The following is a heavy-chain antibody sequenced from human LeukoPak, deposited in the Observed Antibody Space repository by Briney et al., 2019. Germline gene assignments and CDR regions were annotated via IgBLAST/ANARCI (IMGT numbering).Heavy chain of an antibody. Sequence: SVKVSCKASGGTFSSYAISWVRQAPGQGLEWMGGIIPIFGTANYAQKFQGRVTITADESTSTAYMELSSLRSEDTAVYYCARDRNPYYYDSSGPIGGFDLWGRGTLVTVSS. CDR2: IIPIFGTA. CDR1: GGTFSSYA. V-gene: IGHV1-69*13. D-gene: IGHD3-22*01. J-gene: IGHJ2*01. CDR3: ARDRNPYYYDSSGPIGGFDL.